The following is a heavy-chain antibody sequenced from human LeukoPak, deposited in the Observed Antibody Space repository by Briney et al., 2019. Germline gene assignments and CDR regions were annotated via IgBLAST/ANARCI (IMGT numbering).Heavy chain of an antibody. CDR1: GGSISSYY. CDR2: IYYSGST. V-gene: IGHV4-59*01. D-gene: IGHD1-1*01. J-gene: IGHJ4*02. Sequence: PSETLSLTCTVSGGSISSYYWSWIRQPPGKGLEWIGYIYYSGSTNYNPSLKSRVTISVDTSKNQFSLKLSSVTAADTAVYYCARGKRADCWGQGTLVTVSS. CDR3: ARGKRADC.